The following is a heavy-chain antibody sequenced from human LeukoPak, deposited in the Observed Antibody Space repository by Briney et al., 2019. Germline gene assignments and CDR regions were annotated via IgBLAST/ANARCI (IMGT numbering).Heavy chain of an antibody. CDR3: ARGTERASWFDP. J-gene: IGHJ5*02. D-gene: IGHD1-1*01. V-gene: IGHV3-74*03. CDR2: IKNDESST. Sequence: GGSLRLSCAASGFTFSDYWMHWVRQAPGKGLVWVSRIKNDESSTMYADSVKGRFTTTRDNAKNTLYLQKNSLRTEDTAVYYCARGTERASWFDPWGQGTLVTVSS. CDR1: GFTFSDYW.